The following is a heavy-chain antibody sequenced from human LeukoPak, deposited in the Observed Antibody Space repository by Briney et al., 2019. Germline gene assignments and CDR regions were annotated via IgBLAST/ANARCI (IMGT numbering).Heavy chain of an antibody. CDR2: ISAYNGNT. Sequence: RASVKVSCKASGYTFTSYGISWVRQAPGQGLEWMGWISAYNGNTNYAQKLQGRVTMTTDTSTSTAYMELRSLRSDNTAVYYCARDTLLFDSSGYVGDSFDYWGQGTLVTVSS. CDR1: GYTFTSYG. D-gene: IGHD3-22*01. CDR3: ARDTLLFDSSGYVGDSFDY. V-gene: IGHV1-18*01. J-gene: IGHJ4*02.